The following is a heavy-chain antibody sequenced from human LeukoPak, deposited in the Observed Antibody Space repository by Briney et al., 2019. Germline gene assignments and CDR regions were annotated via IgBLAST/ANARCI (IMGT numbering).Heavy chain of an antibody. J-gene: IGHJ4*02. CDR2: ISAYNGNT. V-gene: IGHV1-18*01. CDR3: AREAYGSGYYFDY. D-gene: IGHD3-10*01. CDR1: GYTFTSYG. Sequence: ASVKVSCKASGYTFTSYGISWVRQAPGQGLEWMGWISAYNGNTNYAQKLQGRVTMTRDTSISTAYMELSRLRSDDTAVYYCAREAYGSGYYFDYWGQGTLVTVSS.